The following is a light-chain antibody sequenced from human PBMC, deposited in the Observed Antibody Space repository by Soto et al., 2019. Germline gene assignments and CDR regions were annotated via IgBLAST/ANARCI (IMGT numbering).Light chain of an antibody. J-gene: IGKJ4*01. V-gene: IGKV1-6*01. CDR3: LQDYNYPLT. CDR2: AAS. Sequence: IQMTQSPSSLSASVGDRVTMSCRASQSISNYLNWYQQKPGKAPKLLIYAASSLQSGVPSRFSGSGSGTDFTLTISSLQPEDFATYYCLQDYNYPLTFGGGTKVDIK. CDR1: QSISNY.